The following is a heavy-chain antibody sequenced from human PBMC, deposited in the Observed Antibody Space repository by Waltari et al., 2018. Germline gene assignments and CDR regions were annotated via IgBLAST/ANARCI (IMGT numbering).Heavy chain of an antibody. CDR1: GFTFSNAW. CDR3: TTGAMVRGLIPDY. J-gene: IGHJ4*02. D-gene: IGHD3-10*01. Sequence: EVQLVESGGGLVKPGGSLRLSCAASGFTFSNAWMSWVRRVPGKGLEWVGRIKSKAGGGTTDYAAPVKGRFTISRDDSKNTLYLQMNSLKTEDSAVYYCTTGAMVRGLIPDYWGQGTLVTVSS. V-gene: IGHV3-15*01. CDR2: IKSKAGGGTT.